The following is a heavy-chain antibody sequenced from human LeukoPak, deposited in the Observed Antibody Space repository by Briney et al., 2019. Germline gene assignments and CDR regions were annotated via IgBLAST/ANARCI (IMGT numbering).Heavy chain of an antibody. J-gene: IGHJ4*02. CDR2: INPSGGST. V-gene: IGHV1-46*01. D-gene: IGHD6-19*01. CDR1: GYTFTSYY. CDR3: ACGGYSSGWYDGDFDY. Sequence: EASVKVSCKASGYTFTSYYMHWVRQAPGQGLEWMGIINPSGGSTSYAQKFQGRVTMTRDMSTSTVYMELSSLRSEDTAVYYCACGGYSSGWYDGDFDYWGQGTLVTVSS.